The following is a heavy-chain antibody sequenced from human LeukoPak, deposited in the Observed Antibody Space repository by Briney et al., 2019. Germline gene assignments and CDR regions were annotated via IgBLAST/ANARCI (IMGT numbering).Heavy chain of an antibody. V-gene: IGHV1-2*04. CDR3: ARDSFGYSGYDLGN. Sequence: ASVKVSCKASGYTFTGYYMHWVRQAPGQGLEWMGWINPNSGGTNYAQKFQGWVTMTRDTSISTAYMELSRLRSDDTAVYYCARDSFGYSGYDLGNWGQGTLVTVSP. CDR2: INPNSGGT. D-gene: IGHD5-12*01. J-gene: IGHJ4*02. CDR1: GYTFTGYY.